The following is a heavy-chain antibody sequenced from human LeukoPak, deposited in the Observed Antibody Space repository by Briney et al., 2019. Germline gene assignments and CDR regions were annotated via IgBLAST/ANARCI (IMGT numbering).Heavy chain of an antibody. CDR2: IYTSGST. CDR1: GGSISSYY. J-gene: IGHJ5*02. Sequence: SETLSLTCTVSGGSISSYYWSWIRQPPGKGLEWIGYIYTSGSTKYNSSLKSRITISVDTSKNQFSLKLNSVTAADTAVYYCARAPAYYYGSGSPGGGFDPWGQGTLVTVSS. V-gene: IGHV4-4*08. CDR3: ARAPAYYYGSGSPGGGFDP. D-gene: IGHD3-10*01.